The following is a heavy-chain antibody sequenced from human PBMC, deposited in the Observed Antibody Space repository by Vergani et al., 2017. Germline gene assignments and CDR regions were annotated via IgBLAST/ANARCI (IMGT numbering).Heavy chain of an antibody. J-gene: IGHJ5*02. CDR3: ARDVTYISVSISDYSHWLYH. CDR2: ISKDGTHD. D-gene: IGHD3-22*01. CDR1: GFGFKNFA. V-gene: IGHV3-30*03. Sequence: QVSLVESGGGVVQPGRSLTLTCSASGFGFKNFAMHWVRQAPGKGLEWVATISKDGTHDHYEPSVRGRFAVSRDNFKNTMYLQMNRLTTDDTAVYFCARDVTYISVSISDYSHWLYHWGQGILVTVSS.